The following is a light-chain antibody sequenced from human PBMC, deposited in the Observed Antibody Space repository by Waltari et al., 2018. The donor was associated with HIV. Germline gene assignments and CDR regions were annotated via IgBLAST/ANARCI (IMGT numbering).Light chain of an antibody. V-gene: IGLV3-1*01. CDR2: QDT. Sequence: SYELTQPPSVSVSPGQTASITCSGDKLGDEYASWYQQRQGQSPVLVIYQDTKRPSGIPERFSGSSSGNTATLTISGTQAMDEADYYCQAWHSSTVVFGGGTKLTVL. CDR3: QAWHSSTVV. CDR1: KLGDEY. J-gene: IGLJ2*01.